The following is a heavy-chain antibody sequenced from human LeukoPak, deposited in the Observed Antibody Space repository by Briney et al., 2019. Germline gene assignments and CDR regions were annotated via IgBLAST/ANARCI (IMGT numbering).Heavy chain of an antibody. D-gene: IGHD4-11*01. CDR2: INHSGST. V-gene: IGHV4-34*01. J-gene: IGHJ4*02. CDR1: GGSISSYY. Sequence: SETLSLTCTVSGGSISSYYWSWIRQPPGKGLEWIGEINHSGSTNYNPSLKSRVTISVDTSKNQFSLKLSSVTAADTAVYYCARGLNSNYPYYFDYWGQGTLVTVSS. CDR3: ARGLNSNYPYYFDY.